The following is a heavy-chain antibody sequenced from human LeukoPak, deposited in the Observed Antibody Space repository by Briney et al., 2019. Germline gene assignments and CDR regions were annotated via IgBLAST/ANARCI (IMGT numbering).Heavy chain of an antibody. CDR3: ATTYHYYDSSGYYSFDY. J-gene: IGHJ4*02. CDR1: GYTLTELS. Sequence: ASVKVSCKVSGYTLTELSMHWVRQAPGKGLEWMGGFDPEDGETIYAQKFQGRVTMTEDTSTDTAYMELSSLRSEDTAVYYCATTYHYYDSSGYYSFDYWGQGTLVTVSS. D-gene: IGHD3-22*01. V-gene: IGHV1-24*01. CDR2: FDPEDGET.